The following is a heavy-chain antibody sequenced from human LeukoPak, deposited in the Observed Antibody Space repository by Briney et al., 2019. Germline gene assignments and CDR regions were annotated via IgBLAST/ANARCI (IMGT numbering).Heavy chain of an antibody. CDR2: ISSSSSTI. CDR3: ARTRTGSYAFDI. J-gene: IGHJ3*02. Sequence: GGSLRLSCAASGFTFSSYSMNWVRQAPGKGLEWVSYISSSSSTIYYADSVKGRFTISRDNSKNTLYLQMGSLRAEDMAVYYSARTRTGSYAFDIWGQGTMVTVSS. V-gene: IGHV3-48*01. D-gene: IGHD3/OR15-3a*01. CDR1: GFTFSSYS.